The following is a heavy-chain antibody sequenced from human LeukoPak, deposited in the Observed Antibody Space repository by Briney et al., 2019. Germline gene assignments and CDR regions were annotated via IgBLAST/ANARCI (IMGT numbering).Heavy chain of an antibody. V-gene: IGHV4-34*01. Sequence: SETLSLTCAVYGGSFSSYYWSWIRQPPGKGLEWIGEINHSGSTSYKPSLKSRVTISLDTSKNQFSPRLSSVTAADTAVYYCTRQGSLGTSGYDYWGQGTLVTVSS. CDR1: GGSFSSYY. J-gene: IGHJ4*02. CDR3: TRQGSLGTSGYDY. CDR2: INHSGST. D-gene: IGHD1-7*01.